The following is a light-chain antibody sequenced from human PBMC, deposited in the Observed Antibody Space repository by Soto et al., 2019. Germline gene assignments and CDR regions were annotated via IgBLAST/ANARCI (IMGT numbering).Light chain of an antibody. V-gene: IGKV3-15*01. Sequence: EIVLPQSPATLSVSPGEIATLSCRASQSVSNNLAWFQHKRCQAPRLLIYSASTRATDIPARFSGRWSGTEFTHTVSSLQSEDFAVYYCQEDDNWPLFTFGPGTRVDIK. CDR1: QSVSNN. J-gene: IGKJ3*01. CDR2: SAS. CDR3: QEDDNWPLFT.